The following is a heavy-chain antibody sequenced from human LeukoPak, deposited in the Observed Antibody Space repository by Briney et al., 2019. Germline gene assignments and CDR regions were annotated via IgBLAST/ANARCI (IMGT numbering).Heavy chain of an antibody. V-gene: IGHV3-30*18. Sequence: PGGSLRLSCAASGFTFRQYGMHWVRQAPGKGLEWVAIISYDGSNEYYADSVKGRFTISRDNSKNTLYLQMNSLRTEDTAVYFCAKDGYCSAGSCYSNFFDYWGQGTLVTVSS. CDR2: ISYDGSNE. CDR1: GFTFRQYG. D-gene: IGHD2-15*01. J-gene: IGHJ4*02. CDR3: AKDGYCSAGSCYSNFFDY.